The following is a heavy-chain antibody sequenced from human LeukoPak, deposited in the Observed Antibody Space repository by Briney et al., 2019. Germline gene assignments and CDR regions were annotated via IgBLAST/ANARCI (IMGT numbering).Heavy chain of an antibody. J-gene: IGHJ4*02. CDR1: GFXXXXXX. D-gene: IGHD5-24*01. CDR2: XSYDGSNK. V-gene: IGHV3-30-3*01. CDR3: ARDSAWEWLPDYYFDS. Sequence: GRSLRLSCAASGFXXXXXXMHWVRQTPXXGXXXXXXXSYDGSNKYYADSVKGRFTISRDNSKNTLYLQMNSLRAEDTAVYYCARDSAWEWLPDYYFDSWGQGTLVTVSS.